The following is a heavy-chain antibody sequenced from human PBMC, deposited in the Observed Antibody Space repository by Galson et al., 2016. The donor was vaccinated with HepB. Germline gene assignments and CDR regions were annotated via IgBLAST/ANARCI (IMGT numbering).Heavy chain of an antibody. Sequence: QSGAEVKKPGESLKISCKASGSSYTSFWIAWVRQMPGKGLEWMGITYPGDSGTRYSPSFQGQVTISADKSLTTAYLQWSSLKASDTAMYYCARHRALGAGPDYWGQGALITVSS. J-gene: IGHJ4*02. CDR2: TYPGDSGT. V-gene: IGHV5-51*01. CDR3: ARHRALGAGPDY. D-gene: IGHD6-25*01. CDR1: GSSYTSFW.